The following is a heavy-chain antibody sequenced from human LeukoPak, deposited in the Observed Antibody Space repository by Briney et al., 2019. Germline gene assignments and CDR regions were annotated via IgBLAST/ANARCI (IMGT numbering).Heavy chain of an antibody. D-gene: IGHD2-15*01. CDR2: ISYDGSEK. V-gene: IGHV3-30*04. J-gene: IGHJ3*02. CDR3: AKDTLGYCSGGSCYSGAFDI. CDR1: GFTFSNYV. Sequence: GGSLRLSCVASGFTFSNYVMHWVRQAPGKGLEWVTLISYDGSEKHYADSVKGRFTISRDNSKNTLYLQMNSLRAEDTAVYYCAKDTLGYCSGGSCYSGAFDIWGQGTMVTVSS.